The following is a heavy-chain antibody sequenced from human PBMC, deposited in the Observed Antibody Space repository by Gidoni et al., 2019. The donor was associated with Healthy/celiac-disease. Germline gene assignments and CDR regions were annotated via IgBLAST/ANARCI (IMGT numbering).Heavy chain of an antibody. Sequence: QVTLNESGRVLVTITETLTLTCTVAGFSLSNARMGLSWIRQPPGKALEWFAHIFSNDEKSDSTSLKSRLTISKDTSNGQVVLTMTHMDPVDTATYSCARASDVGATIAYWGQGTLVTVSS. V-gene: IGHV2-26*01. CDR1: GFSLSNARMG. J-gene: IGHJ4*02. CDR2: IFSNDEK. CDR3: ARASDVGATIAY. D-gene: IGHD1-26*01.